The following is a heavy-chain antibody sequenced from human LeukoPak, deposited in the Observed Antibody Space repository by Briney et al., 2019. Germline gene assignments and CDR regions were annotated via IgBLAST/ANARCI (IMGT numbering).Heavy chain of an antibody. CDR1: GYTFTGYY. J-gene: IGHJ6*03. D-gene: IGHD6-19*01. CDR3: ASTSRIAVAGTNGDYYYYMDV. CDR2: INPNSGGT. V-gene: IGHV1-2*02. Sequence: ASVKVSCKASGYTFTGYYMHWVRQAPGQGLEWMGWINPNSGGTNYAQKFQGRVTMTRDTSISTAYMELSRLRSDDTAVYYCASTSRIAVAGTNGDYYYYMDVWGKGTTVTVSS.